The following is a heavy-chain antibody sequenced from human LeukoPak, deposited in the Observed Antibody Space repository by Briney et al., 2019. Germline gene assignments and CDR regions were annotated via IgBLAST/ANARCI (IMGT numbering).Heavy chain of an antibody. CDR2: IYYSGST. J-gene: IGHJ6*02. CDR1: GGSISSSSYY. V-gene: IGHV4-39*07. D-gene: IGHD2-2*01. CDR3: ARDSLGYCSSTSCYYYGMDV. Sequence: PSETLSLTCTVSGGSISSSSYYWGWIRQPPGKGLEWIGSIYYSGSTYYNPSLKSRVTISVDTSKNQFSLKLSSVTAADTAVYYCARDSLGYCSSTSCYYYGMDVWGQGTTVTVSS.